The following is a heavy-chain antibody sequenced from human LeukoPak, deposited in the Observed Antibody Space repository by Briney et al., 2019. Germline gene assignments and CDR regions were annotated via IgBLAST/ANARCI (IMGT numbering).Heavy chain of an antibody. J-gene: IGHJ4*02. V-gene: IGHV4-34*01. CDR3: ARAGLNGDVDF. CDR1: GGSFSGYY. Sequence: SETLSLTCAVYGGSFSGYYWSWIRQPPGKGLEWIGEINHSGSTNYNPALKSRVTISVDTSKNQFSLKLSSVTAADTAVYYCARAGLNGDVDFWGQGTLVTVSS. D-gene: IGHD4-17*01. CDR2: INHSGST.